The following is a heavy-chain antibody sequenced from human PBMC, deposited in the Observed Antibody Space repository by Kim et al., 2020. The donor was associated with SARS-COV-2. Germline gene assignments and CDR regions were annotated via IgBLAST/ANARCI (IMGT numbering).Heavy chain of an antibody. J-gene: IGHJ4*01. CDR1: EFTLTNYA. D-gene: IGHD3-10*01. Sequence: GGSLRLSCVASEFTLTNYAMSWVRQAPGKGLEWVASFGGRTDPTNYAESVKGRFTISRDNSKNAMYLQMTNLRAEDTAVYYCARPFSHDSGSSYPNLDY. V-gene: IGHV3-23*01. CDR3: ARPFSHDSGSSYPNLDY. CDR2: FGGRTDPT.